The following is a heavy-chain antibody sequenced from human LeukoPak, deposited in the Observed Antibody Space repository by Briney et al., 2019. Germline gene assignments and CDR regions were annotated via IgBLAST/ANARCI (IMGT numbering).Heavy chain of an antibody. CDR2: ISYDGSNK. V-gene: IGHV3-30*18. Sequence: GGSLRLSCAASGFTFSSYGMHWVRQAPSKGLEWVAVISYDGSNKYYADSVKGRFTISRDNSKNTLYLQMNSLRAEDTAVYYCAKDHDYGDYFDYWGQGTLVTVSS. CDR1: GFTFSSYG. CDR3: AKDHDYGDYFDY. D-gene: IGHD4-17*01. J-gene: IGHJ4*02.